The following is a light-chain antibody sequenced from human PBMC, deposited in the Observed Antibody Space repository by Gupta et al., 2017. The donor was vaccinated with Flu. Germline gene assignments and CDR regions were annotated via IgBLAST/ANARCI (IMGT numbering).Light chain of an antibody. Sequence: SITISCTATSSDIGGYNFVSWYQQHPGKAPIRMIYEVSNRPSGVSNRFSGSKSGNTAFLTISGLQAEDDADYYCSSHTIRSTLVFGGGTKLTVL. CDR1: SSDIGGYNF. J-gene: IGLJ3*02. V-gene: IGLV2-14*01. CDR3: SSHTIRSTLV. CDR2: EVS.